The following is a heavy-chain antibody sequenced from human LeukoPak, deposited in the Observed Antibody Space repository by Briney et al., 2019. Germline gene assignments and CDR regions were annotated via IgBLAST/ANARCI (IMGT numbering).Heavy chain of an antibody. J-gene: IGHJ4*02. CDR2: IHPRDSDT. V-gene: IGHV5-51*01. CDR3: ARRYCSGSSCYLFDY. Sequence: GESLKISCKGSGYSFTNYWIGWVRQMPGKGLEWMGIIHPRDSDTRYSPSFQGQDTISADKSISTAYLQWSSLKASDTAMYYCARRYCSGSSCYLFDYWGQGTLVTVSS. CDR1: GYSFTNYW. D-gene: IGHD2-15*01.